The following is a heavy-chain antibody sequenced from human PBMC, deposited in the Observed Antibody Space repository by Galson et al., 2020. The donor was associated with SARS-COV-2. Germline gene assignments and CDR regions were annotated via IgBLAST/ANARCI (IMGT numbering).Heavy chain of an antibody. CDR2: IYHSGTT. Sequence: ETSETLSLTCAVSGGSISSGGYCWSWIRQPPGKGLEWIGHIYHSGTTNYNPSLKSRVTMSLDRSKNQLSLKLNSVTPADTAVYYCARVDSSSWYAGWFDPWGQGTLVTVSS. CDR1: GGSISSGGYC. J-gene: IGHJ5*02. D-gene: IGHD6-13*01. V-gene: IGHV4-30-2*01. CDR3: ARVDSSSWYAGWFDP.